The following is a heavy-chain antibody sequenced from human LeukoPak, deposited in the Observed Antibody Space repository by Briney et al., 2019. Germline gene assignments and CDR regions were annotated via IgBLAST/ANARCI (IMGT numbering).Heavy chain of an antibody. CDR1: GYTFTSYG. V-gene: IGHV1-18*01. CDR2: ISAYNGNT. CDR3: ARVQVDTAMATHYYYGMDV. D-gene: IGHD5-18*01. J-gene: IGHJ6*02. Sequence: GESLKISCKASGYTFTSYGISWVRQAPGQGLEWMGWISAYNGNTNYAQKLQGRVTMTTDTSTSTAYMELRSLRSDDTAVYYCARVQVDTAMATHYYYGMDVWGQGTTVTVSS.